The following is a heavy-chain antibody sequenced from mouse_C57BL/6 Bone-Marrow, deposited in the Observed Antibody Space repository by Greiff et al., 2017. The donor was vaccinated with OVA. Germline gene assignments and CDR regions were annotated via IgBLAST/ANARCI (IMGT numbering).Heavy chain of an antibody. V-gene: IGHV14-3*01. J-gene: IGHJ2*01. CDR1: GFTIKNTY. D-gene: IGHD4-1*01. CDR2: IDPANGNT. CDR3: ARKLGLHYFDY. Sequence: EVQLQQSVAELVRPGASVKLSCTASGFTIKNTYMHWVKQRPEQGLEWIGRIDPANGNTKYAPKFQGKATITADTSSNTAYLQLSSLTSEDTAIYYCARKLGLHYFDYWGQGTTLTVSS.